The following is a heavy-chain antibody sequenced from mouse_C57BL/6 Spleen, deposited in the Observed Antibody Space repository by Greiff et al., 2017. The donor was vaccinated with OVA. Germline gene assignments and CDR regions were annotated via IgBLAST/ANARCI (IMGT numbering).Heavy chain of an antibody. J-gene: IGHJ3*01. CDR1: GYAFTNYL. Sequence: VKLMESGAELVRPGTSVKVSCKASGYAFTNYLIEWVKQRPGQGLEWIGVINPGSGGTNYNEKFKGKATLTADKSSSTAYMQLSSLTSEDSAVYFCARKDAYWGQGTLVTVSA. CDR3: ARKDAY. V-gene: IGHV1-54*01. CDR2: INPGSGGT.